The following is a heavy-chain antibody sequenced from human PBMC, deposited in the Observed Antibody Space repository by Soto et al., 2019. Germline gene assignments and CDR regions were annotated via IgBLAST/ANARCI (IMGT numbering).Heavy chain of an antibody. CDR2: INHGGST. D-gene: IGHD6-13*01. V-gene: IGHV4-34*01. Sequence: QVRLHQWGAGLLKPSETLSLTCAVYGGFFGGYYWSWIRQSPGKGLEWIGEINHGGSTSYRSSLKSRVTIARDTSKNHFSLKLESVTAADTAVYYCATKEGTSWAFDYWGQGTLVSV. CDR1: GGFFGGYY. J-gene: IGHJ4*02. CDR3: ATKEGTSWAFDY.